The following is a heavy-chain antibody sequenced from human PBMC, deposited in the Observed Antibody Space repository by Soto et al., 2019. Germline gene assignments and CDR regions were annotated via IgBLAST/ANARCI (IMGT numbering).Heavy chain of an antibody. D-gene: IGHD3-10*01. CDR3: VRQGFGRLHGLVDV. CDR1: GTPISTYK. CDR2: IDFSGGT. Sequence: SDSLSQTFNRSGTPISTYKWSRIRQPPGRSLEWIGYIDFSGGTSYNPSLQIRVTILVDTSTKQFSLKLSSVTAADTAVYYCVRQGFGRLHGLVDVWGQGTTVS. V-gene: IGHV4-59*08. J-gene: IGHJ6*02.